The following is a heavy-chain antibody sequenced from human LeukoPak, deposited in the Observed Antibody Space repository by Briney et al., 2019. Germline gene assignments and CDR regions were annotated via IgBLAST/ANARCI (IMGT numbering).Heavy chain of an antibody. Sequence: SSETLSLTCTVSGGSISSGGYYWSWIRQHPGKGLEWSGYIYYSGSTYYTPSLKSRVTISVDTSKNQFSLKLSSVTAADTAVYYCASLLLWFGELSNNPYYYYGMDVWGQGTTVTVSS. CDR1: GGSISSGGYY. CDR2: IYYSGST. D-gene: IGHD3-10*01. CDR3: ASLLLWFGELSNNPYYYYGMDV. V-gene: IGHV4-31*03. J-gene: IGHJ6*02.